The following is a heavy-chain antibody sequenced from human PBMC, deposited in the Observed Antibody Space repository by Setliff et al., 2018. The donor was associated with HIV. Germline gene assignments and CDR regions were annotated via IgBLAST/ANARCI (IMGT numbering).Heavy chain of an antibody. D-gene: IGHD4-17*01. CDR1: GGSITSHY. CDR2: FFTSGNP. V-gene: IGHV4-4*07. CDR3: AREAVDDYARYFDY. Sequence: SETLSLTCIVSGGSITSHYWNWIRQPAGKGLEWIGSFFTSGNPNYSPSLKSRVTMSVDVSKNELSLELSSVTAADTAVYYCAREAVDDYARYFDYWGQGSLVTVSS. J-gene: IGHJ4*02.